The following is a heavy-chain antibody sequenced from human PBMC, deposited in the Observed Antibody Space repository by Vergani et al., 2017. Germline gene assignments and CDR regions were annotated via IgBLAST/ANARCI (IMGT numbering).Heavy chain of an antibody. CDR2: INTDSGAT. J-gene: IGHJ6*02. V-gene: IGHV1-2*02. D-gene: IGHD2-2*01. CDR1: GNIFTGYY. CDR3: ARSLAMPAGHFYYVIDV. Sequence: QVQLEQSGAEEKRPGASVKVSCKNPGNIFTGYYMHWVRQTPGRGLEWMGWINTDSGATNYAERFQGRVTMTKDTSISTAYMELSRLRSDDTAVYFCARSLAMPAGHFYYVIDVWVPGTTVTVSS.